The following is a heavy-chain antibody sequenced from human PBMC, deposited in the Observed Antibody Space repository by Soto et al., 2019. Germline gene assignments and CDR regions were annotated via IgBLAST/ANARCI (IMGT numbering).Heavy chain of an antibody. CDR2: ISYDGSNK. V-gene: IGHV3-30-3*01. CDR1: GFTFNSYT. D-gene: IGHD4-17*01. CDR3: VRDPRWLRRFDY. Sequence: GGSLRLFCAASGFTFNSYTMHWVRQAPGKGLEWVAVISYDGSNKYYADSVKGRFTISRDNSKNTLYVQMNSLRVEDTAVYYCVRDPRWLRRFDYWGQGTLVTVSS. J-gene: IGHJ4*02.